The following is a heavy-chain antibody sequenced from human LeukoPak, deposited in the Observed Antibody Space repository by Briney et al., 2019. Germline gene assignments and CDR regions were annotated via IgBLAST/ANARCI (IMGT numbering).Heavy chain of an antibody. CDR3: ARGHNSHYYDSSGYPPHFDY. V-gene: IGHV4-34*01. Sequence: PSETLSLTCAVYGGSFSGYYWSWIRQPPGKGLEWIGEINHSGSTNYNPSLKSRVTISVDTSKNQFSLKLSSVTAADTAVYYCARGHNSHYYDSSGYPPHFDYWGQGTLVTVSS. D-gene: IGHD3-22*01. CDR2: INHSGST. J-gene: IGHJ4*02. CDR1: GGSFSGYY.